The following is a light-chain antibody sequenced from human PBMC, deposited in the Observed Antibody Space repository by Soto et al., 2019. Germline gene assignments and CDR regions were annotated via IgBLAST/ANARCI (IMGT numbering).Light chain of an antibody. CDR2: EVS. V-gene: IGLV2-14*01. J-gene: IGLJ2*01. CDR1: SSDVGGYNY. Sequence: QSALTQPASVSGSPGQSITISCTGTSSDVGGYNYVSWYQQHPGKAPKLMIYEVSNRPSGVSNRFSGSKSSNTASLTISGFQAEDEADYYCSSYTSSSTLVVFGGGTKVTVL. CDR3: SSYTSSSTLVV.